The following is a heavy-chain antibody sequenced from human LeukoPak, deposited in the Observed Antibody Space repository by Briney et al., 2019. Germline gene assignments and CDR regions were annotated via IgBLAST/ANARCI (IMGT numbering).Heavy chain of an antibody. CDR1: GGSISSYY. V-gene: IGHV4-59*01. CDR2: IYYSGST. D-gene: IGHD3-22*01. J-gene: IGHJ6*02. Sequence: SETLSLTCTVSGGSISSYYWSCIRQPPGKGLEWIGYIYYSGSTNYNPSLKSRVTISVDTSKNQFSLKLSSVTAADTAVYYCARAYSSGPQGYYYYGMDVWGQGTTVTVSS. CDR3: ARAYSSGPQGYYYYGMDV.